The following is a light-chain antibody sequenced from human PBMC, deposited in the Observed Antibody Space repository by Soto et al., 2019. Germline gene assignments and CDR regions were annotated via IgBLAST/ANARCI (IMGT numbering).Light chain of an antibody. V-gene: IGKV1-5*01. CDR2: DAS. CDR3: HQYNSYLRT. CDR1: QSISSW. Sequence: DIQMTQSPSTLSASVGDRVTITCRASQSISSWLAWYQQKPGKAPKLLIYDASSLESGVPPRFSGSGSWTEFTLTISSLQPDDFVTDYCHQYNSYLRTFGQGTKVDIK. J-gene: IGKJ1*01.